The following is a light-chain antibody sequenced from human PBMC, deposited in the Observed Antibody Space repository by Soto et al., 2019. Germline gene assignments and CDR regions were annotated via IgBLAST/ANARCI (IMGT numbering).Light chain of an antibody. CDR2: VNTDGSH. CDR1: SGHSSYA. V-gene: IGLV4-69*01. CDR3: QTWGAGFSVV. J-gene: IGLJ2*01. Sequence: QSVLTQSPSASASLGASVKLTCTLSSGHSSYAIAWHHQQPEKGPRYLMKVNTDGSHNKGDGIPDRFSGSSSGAERYLTISSLQSEDEADYYCQTWGAGFSVVFGGGTKLTVL.